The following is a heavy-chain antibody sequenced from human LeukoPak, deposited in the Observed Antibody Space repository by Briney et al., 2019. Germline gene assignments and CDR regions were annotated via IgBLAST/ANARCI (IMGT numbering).Heavy chain of an antibody. J-gene: IGHJ4*02. Sequence: GGSLRLSCAASGFTVSSNYMSWVRQAPGKGLEWVSVIYSGGSTYYADSVKGRFTISRDNSKNTLYLQMNSLRAEDTAVYYCASSSIQLWFHFDYRGQGTLVTVSS. D-gene: IGHD5-18*01. CDR1: GFTVSSNY. V-gene: IGHV3-66*01. CDR3: ASSSIQLWFHFDY. CDR2: IYSGGST.